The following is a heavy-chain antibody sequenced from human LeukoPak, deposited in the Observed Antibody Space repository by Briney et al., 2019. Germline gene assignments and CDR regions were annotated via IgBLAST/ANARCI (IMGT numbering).Heavy chain of an antibody. J-gene: IGHJ6*02. Sequence: GGSLRLSCAASGFTFSIYSMNWVRQAPGKGLEWVSSISSSSSYIYYADSVKGRFTISRDNAKNSLYLQMSNLRAEDTAVYFCARGGGLDVWGQGATVTVSS. CDR3: ARGGGLDV. D-gene: IGHD3-16*01. V-gene: IGHV3-21*04. CDR1: GFTFSIYS. CDR2: ISSSSSYI.